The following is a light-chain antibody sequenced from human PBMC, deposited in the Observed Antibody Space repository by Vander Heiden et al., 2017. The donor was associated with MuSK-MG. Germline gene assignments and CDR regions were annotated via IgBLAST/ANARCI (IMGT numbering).Light chain of an antibody. CDR3: QQDYSSRCT. V-gene: IGKV1-5*03. Sequence: DIQMTQSPSTLSASVGDRVTITCRASQSISRWLAWSQQKPGKAPKLLIYKASRVESGVPSRSSASGPGTEFTLTISSLQLDDFATYYSQQDYSSRCTFGQGTRVXIK. CDR2: KAS. CDR1: QSISRW. J-gene: IGKJ1*01.